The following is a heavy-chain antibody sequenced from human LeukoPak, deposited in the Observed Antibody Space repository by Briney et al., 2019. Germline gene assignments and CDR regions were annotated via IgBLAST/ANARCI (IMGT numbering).Heavy chain of an antibody. J-gene: IGHJ4*02. V-gene: IGHV3-66*01. Sequence: GGSLRLSCAASGFTVSSNYMSWVRQAPGKGLEWVSVIYSGGSTYYADSVKGRFTISRDNSRNTLYLQMNSLRAADTAVYYWARGLWGSSGEGIDYWGQGTLVTVSS. CDR2: IYSGGST. D-gene: IGHD6-13*01. CDR3: ARGLWGSSGEGIDY. CDR1: GFTVSSNY.